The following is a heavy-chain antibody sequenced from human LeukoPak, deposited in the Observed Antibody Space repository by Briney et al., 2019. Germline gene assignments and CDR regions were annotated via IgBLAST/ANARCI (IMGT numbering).Heavy chain of an antibody. CDR1: GFTFSTYA. CDR2: IGPTGRST. V-gene: IGHV3-21*01. Sequence: PGGSLRLSCAASGFTFSTYAMTWVRQAPGKGLEWVSAIGPTGRSTYYADSVRGRFTISRDNAKNSLYLQMNSLRAEDTAVYYCASESGSYLWGQGTLVTVSS. CDR3: ASESGSYL. J-gene: IGHJ5*02. D-gene: IGHD1-26*01.